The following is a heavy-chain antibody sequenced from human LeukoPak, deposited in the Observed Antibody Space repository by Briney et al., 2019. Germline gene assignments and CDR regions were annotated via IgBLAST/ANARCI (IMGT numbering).Heavy chain of an antibody. CDR2: INHSGST. J-gene: IGHJ4*02. V-gene: IGHV4-34*01. CDR3: ARGRRGYDFWSGYLYDY. D-gene: IGHD3-3*01. Sequence: SETLSLTCAVYGGSFSGYYWSWIRQPPGKGREWIGEINHSGSTNYNPSLKSRVTISVDTSKNQFSLKLSSVTAADTAVYYCARGRRGYDFWSGYLYDYWGQGTLVTVSS. CDR1: GGSFSGYY.